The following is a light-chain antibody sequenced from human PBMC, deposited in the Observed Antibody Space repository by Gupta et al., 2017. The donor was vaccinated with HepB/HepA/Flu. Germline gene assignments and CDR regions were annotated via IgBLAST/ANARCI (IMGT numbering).Light chain of an antibody. CDR2: AAS. CDR1: QTISSY. Sequence: IQMTXSPSSXSASVRDRVTITCRASQTISSYLNWYQQKPGKAPELLIYAASSLQSGVPSRFSGSGSGTDFTLTISSLQPEDFATYYCQQSYSTPQTFGQGTKVEIK. CDR3: QQSYSTPQT. J-gene: IGKJ1*01. V-gene: IGKV1-39*01.